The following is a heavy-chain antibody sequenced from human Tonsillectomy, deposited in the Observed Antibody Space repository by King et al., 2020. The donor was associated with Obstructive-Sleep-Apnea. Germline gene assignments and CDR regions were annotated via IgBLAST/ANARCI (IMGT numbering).Heavy chain of an antibody. V-gene: IGHV3-30*04. CDR3: ARDRMMVRGVNLGDY. CDR2: IAYDGSNK. D-gene: IGHD3-10*01. Sequence: VQLVESGGGVVQPGRSLRLSCAASGFTFSNYAVHWVRQAPGKGLEWVAVIAYDGSNKYYADSVKGRFTISRDNSKNTLYLQMNNLRVEDTAVYYCARDRMMVRGVNLGDYWGQGTLVTVTS. J-gene: IGHJ4*02. CDR1: GFTFSNYA.